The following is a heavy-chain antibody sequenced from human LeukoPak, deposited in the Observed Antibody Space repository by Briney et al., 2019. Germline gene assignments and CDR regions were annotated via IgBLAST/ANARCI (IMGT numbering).Heavy chain of an antibody. J-gene: IGHJ5*02. CDR2: ISAYNGNT. CDR3: ATLHCSSTSCYIYWFDP. Sequence: GASVKVSCKASGYTFTSYGISWVRQAPGQGLEWMGWISAYNGNTNYAQKLQGRVTMTTDTSTSTAYMELRSLRSDDTAVYYCATLHCSSTSCYIYWFDPWGQGTLVTVSS. CDR1: GYTFTSYG. V-gene: IGHV1-18*01. D-gene: IGHD2-2*02.